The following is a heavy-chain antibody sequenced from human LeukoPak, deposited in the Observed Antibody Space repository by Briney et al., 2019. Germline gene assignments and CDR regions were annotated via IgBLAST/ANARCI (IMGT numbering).Heavy chain of an antibody. J-gene: IGHJ4*02. CDR2: IYHSGST. D-gene: IGHD3-16*02. CDR1: GGSISSGGYS. CDR3: ARGRYYDYVWGSYRLYYFDY. Sequence: PSETLSLTCAVSGGSISSGGYSWSWIRQPPGKGLEWIGYIYHSGSTYYNPSLKSRVTISVDRSKNQFSLKLSSVTAADTAVYYCARGRYYDYVWGSYRLYYFDYWGQGTLVTVSS. V-gene: IGHV4-30-2*01.